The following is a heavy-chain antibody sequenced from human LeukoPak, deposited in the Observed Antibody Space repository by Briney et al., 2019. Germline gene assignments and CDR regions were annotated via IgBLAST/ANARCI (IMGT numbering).Heavy chain of an antibody. D-gene: IGHD4-17*01. Sequence: GGSRRLSCAASGFTFDDYAMHWVRQAPGKGLEWVSGISWNSGSIGYADSVKGRFTISRDNAKNSLYLQMNSLRAEDTALYYCAKGAYGDYNYYYGMDVWGQGTTVTVSS. CDR2: ISWNSGSI. V-gene: IGHV3-9*01. J-gene: IGHJ6*02. CDR1: GFTFDDYA. CDR3: AKGAYGDYNYYYGMDV.